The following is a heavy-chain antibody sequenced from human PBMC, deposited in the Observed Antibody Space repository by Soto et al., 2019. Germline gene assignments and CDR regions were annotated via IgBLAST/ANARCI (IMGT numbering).Heavy chain of an antibody. J-gene: IGHJ2*01. Sequence: EVQLVESGGGLVQPGGSLKLSCAASGFTFSGSAMHWVRQASGKRLEWVGRIRSKANSYATAYAASVKGRFTISRDDSRNTAYLQMNSLKTEDTAVYYCTSTDWYFDLRGRGTLVTVSS. CDR1: GFTFSGSA. V-gene: IGHV3-73*01. CDR3: TSTDWYFDL. CDR2: IRSKANSYAT.